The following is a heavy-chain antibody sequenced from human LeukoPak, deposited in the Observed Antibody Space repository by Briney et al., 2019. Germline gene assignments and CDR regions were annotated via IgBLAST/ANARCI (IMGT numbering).Heavy chain of an antibody. CDR3: ARDSSIAVAGRDYFDY. CDR1: GESFSGYY. V-gene: IGHV4-34*01. D-gene: IGHD6-19*01. Sequence: SETLSLTCAVYGESFSGYYWGWIRQPPGKGLEWIGSTYYSGSTYYNPSLKSRVTISVDTSKNQFSLKLSSVTAADTAVYYCARDSSIAVAGRDYFDYWGQGTLVTVSS. J-gene: IGHJ4*02. CDR2: TYYSGST.